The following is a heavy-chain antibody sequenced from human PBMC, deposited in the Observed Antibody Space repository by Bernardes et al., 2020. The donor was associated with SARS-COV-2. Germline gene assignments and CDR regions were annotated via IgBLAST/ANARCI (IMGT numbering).Heavy chain of an antibody. Sequence: GGSLRLSCAASGFTFIDYAMHWVRQAPGKGLEWVAPIPYDGNNKYYADSVKGRFSVSRDNSKNTVYLQMNSLRAEDTAVYYCARDNCSSTSCYTFFDYWGQGTLVTVSS. J-gene: IGHJ4*02. CDR1: GFTFIDYA. V-gene: IGHV3-30-3*01. CDR2: IPYDGNNK. CDR3: ARDNCSSTSCYTFFDY. D-gene: IGHD2-2*02.